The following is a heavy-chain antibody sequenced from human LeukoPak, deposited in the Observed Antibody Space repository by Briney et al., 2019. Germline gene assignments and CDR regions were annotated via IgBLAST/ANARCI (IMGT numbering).Heavy chain of an antibody. CDR1: GGSFSGYY. CDR2: INHSGST. D-gene: IGHD3-10*01. Sequence: SETLSLTCAVYGGSFSGYYWSWIRQPPGKGLEWIGEINHSGSTNYNPSLKSRVTISVDTSKNQFSLKLSSVTAADTAVYYCARHSFYGSGSYLYWGQGTLVTVSS. CDR3: ARHSFYGSGSYLY. V-gene: IGHV4-34*01. J-gene: IGHJ4*02.